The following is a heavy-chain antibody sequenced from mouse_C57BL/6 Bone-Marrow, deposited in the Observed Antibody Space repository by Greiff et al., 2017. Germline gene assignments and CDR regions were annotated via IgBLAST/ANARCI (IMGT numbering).Heavy chain of an antibody. CDR3: ARQTNTTVVYWYVDV. CDR1: GFTFSSYG. Sequence: EVKLMESGGDLVKPGGSLKLSCAASGFTFSSYGMSWVRQTPDKRLEWVATISSGGSYTYYPDSVKGRFTISRDNAKNTLYLQMSSLKSEDTAMYYCARQTNTTVVYWYVDVWGTGTTVTVAS. V-gene: IGHV5-6*01. CDR2: ISSGGSYT. D-gene: IGHD1-1*01. J-gene: IGHJ1*03.